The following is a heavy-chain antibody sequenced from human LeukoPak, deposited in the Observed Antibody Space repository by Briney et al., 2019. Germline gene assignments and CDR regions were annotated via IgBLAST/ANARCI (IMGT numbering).Heavy chain of an antibody. V-gene: IGHV1-69*13. D-gene: IGHD3-3*01. Sequence: SVKVSCKASGGTFSSYAISWVRQAPGQGLEWMGGIIPIFGSANYAQKFQGRVTITADESTSTAYMELSSLRSEDTAVYYCARDRYDFWSGYYTVFYWGQGTLVTVSS. J-gene: IGHJ4*02. CDR1: GGTFSSYA. CDR2: IIPIFGSA. CDR3: ARDRYDFWSGYYTVFY.